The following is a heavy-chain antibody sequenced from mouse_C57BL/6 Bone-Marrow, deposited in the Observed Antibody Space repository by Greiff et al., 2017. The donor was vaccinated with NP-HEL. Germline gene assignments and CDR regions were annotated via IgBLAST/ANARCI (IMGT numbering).Heavy chain of an antibody. V-gene: IGHV1-62-2*01. J-gene: IGHJ4*01. CDR2: FYPGSGSI. CDR1: GYTFTEYT. D-gene: IGHD1-1*01. Sequence: QVQLKESGAELVKPGASVKLSCKASGYTFTEYTIHWVKQRSGQGLEWIGWFYPGSGSIKYNEKFKDKATLTADKSSSTVYMELSRLTSEDSAVYFCARHEEGALQDYYAMDYWGQGTSVTVSS. CDR3: ARHEEGALQDYYAMDY.